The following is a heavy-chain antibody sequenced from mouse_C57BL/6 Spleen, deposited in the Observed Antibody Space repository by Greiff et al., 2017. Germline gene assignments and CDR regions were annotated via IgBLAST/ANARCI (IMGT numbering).Heavy chain of an antibody. J-gene: IGHJ1*03. CDR2: ISSGGDYI. CDR3: TRGYYGSSYGYFDV. Sequence: EVQLVESGEGLVKPGGSLKLSCAASGFTFSRYAMSWVRQTPEKRLEWVAYISSGGDYIYYADTVKGRFTISRDNARNTLYLQMSSLKSEDTAMYYCTRGYYGSSYGYFDVWGTGTTVTVSS. D-gene: IGHD1-1*01. V-gene: IGHV5-9-1*02. CDR1: GFTFSRYA.